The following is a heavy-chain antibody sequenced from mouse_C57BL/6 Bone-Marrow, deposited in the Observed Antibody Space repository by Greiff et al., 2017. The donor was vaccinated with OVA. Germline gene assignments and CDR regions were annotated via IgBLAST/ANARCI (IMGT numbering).Heavy chain of an antibody. J-gene: IGHJ3*01. CDR3: ASAPYYYGSRGFAY. CDR1: GFSLTSYG. CDR2: IWGVGST. V-gene: IGHV2-6*01. D-gene: IGHD1-1*01. Sequence: VQGVESGPGLVAPSQSLSITCTVSGFSLTSYGVDWVRQSPGKGLEWLGVIWGVGSTNYNSALKSRLSISKDNSKSQVFLKMNSLQTDDTAMYYCASAPYYYGSRGFAYWGQGTLVTVSA.